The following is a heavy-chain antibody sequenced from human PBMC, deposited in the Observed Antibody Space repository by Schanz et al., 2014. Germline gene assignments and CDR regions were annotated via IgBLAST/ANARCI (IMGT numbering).Heavy chain of an antibody. CDR1: GFIFEDYA. D-gene: IGHD3-10*01. CDR2: ISWNSYSL. CDR3: AKSALWGSGVYYASQIDY. V-gene: IGHV3-9*01. Sequence: EVQLVESGGGLVQPGRSLRLSCAASGFIFEDYAMYWVRQAPGKGLEWVSGISWNSYSLLYADSVKGRFTISRDNSKNTLYLQMNSLGPEDTAVYYCAKSALWGSGVYYASQIDYWGQGALVTVSS. J-gene: IGHJ4*02.